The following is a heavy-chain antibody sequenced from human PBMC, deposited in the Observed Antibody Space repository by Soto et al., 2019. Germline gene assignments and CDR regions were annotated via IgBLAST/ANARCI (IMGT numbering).Heavy chain of an antibody. CDR1: GGPISGHY. CDR2: IHYTGST. CDR3: ARYTGSYYSY. D-gene: IGHD1-26*01. V-gene: IGHV4-59*11. J-gene: IGHJ4*02. Sequence: SETLSLTCTVSGGPISGHYWSWVRQPLGKGLEWIGCIHYTGSTDYNPSLKSRVTISVDTSNNQFSLNLISVTAADTAVYHCARYTGSYYSYWGQGTLVTVSS.